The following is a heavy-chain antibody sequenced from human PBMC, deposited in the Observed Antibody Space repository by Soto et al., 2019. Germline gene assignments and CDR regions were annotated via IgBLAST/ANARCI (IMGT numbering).Heavy chain of an antibody. CDR2: TYYRSKWYK. CDR1: VHRVSITLSA. D-gene: IGHD6-19*01. CDR3: ARGDSSGWSRGGFDN. V-gene: IGHV6-1*01. J-gene: IGHJ4*02. Sequence: SQTLSITGATTVHRVSITLSARTLIQQYPSRGLEWLGRTYYRSKWYKDYAVSVKSRITINPDTSKNQISLQLNSVTPEDTAVYYCARGDSSGWSRGGFDNWGQGILVTGAS.